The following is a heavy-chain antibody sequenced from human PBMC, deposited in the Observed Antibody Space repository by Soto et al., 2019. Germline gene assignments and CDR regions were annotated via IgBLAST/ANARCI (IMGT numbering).Heavy chain of an antibody. CDR1: GGSISSNSYY. D-gene: IGHD1-20*01. CDR2: IYYSGST. V-gene: IGHV4-31*03. Sequence: LSLPCTVSGGSISSNSYYWGWLRQHPGKGLEWIGYIYYSGSTYYNPSLKSRVTISVDTSKNQFSLKLSSVTAADTAVYYCARVGGINWFDPWGQGTLVTVSS. CDR3: ARVGGINWFDP. J-gene: IGHJ5*02.